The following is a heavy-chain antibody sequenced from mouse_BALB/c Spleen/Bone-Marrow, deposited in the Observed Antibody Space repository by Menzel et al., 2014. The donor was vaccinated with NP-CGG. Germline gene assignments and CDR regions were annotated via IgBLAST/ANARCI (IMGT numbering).Heavy chain of an antibody. J-gene: IGHJ2*01. V-gene: IGHV1-81*01. Sequence: VQLQQSGPELVKPGASVKMSCKASGYTFTDYVISWVKQRTGQGLEWIGEIYPGSGSTYYNEKFKGKATLTADKSSNTAYVQLSSLTSEDSAVYFCATGTDYWGQGTTLTVSS. CDR3: ATGTDY. CDR1: GYTFTDYV. CDR2: IYPGSGST. D-gene: IGHD4-1*01.